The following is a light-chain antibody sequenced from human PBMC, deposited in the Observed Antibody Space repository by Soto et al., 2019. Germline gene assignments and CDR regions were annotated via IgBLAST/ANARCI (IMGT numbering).Light chain of an antibody. J-gene: IGLJ3*02. Sequence: QSALTQPASVSGSPGQSVTIPCTGTSSDVGSYNYVSWYQQHPGKAPKLMIFDVTNRPSGVSNRFSGSKSGNSASLTISGLQTEDEADYYCTSYTTSNTWVCGGGTKLTVL. CDR3: TSYTTSNTWV. CDR1: SSDVGSYNY. CDR2: DVT. V-gene: IGLV2-14*03.